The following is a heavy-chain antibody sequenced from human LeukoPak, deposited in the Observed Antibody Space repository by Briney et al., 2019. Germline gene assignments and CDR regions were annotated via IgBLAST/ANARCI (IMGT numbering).Heavy chain of an antibody. CDR3: ATEDSSDYYSFDY. CDR2: ISGSGGST. Sequence: GGSLRLSCAAFGFTFSSYAMSWVRQAPGKGLEGVSGISGSGGSTYYADSVKGRFTISRDNSKNTLYLQMNSLRAEDTAVYYCATEDSSDYYSFDYWGQGTLVTVSS. CDR1: GFTFSSYA. J-gene: IGHJ4*02. D-gene: IGHD3-22*01. V-gene: IGHV3-23*01.